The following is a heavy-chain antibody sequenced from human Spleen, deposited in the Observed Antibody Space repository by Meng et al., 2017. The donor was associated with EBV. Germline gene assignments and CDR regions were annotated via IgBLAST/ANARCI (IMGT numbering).Heavy chain of an antibody. Sequence: VQLQQWGAGLLGPSETLSLTCAVYGGSYIAFYWNWFRQSPGKGLEWIGEINHSGSTNYNPSLKSRVTMSVDTSKNQFSLKLSSLTAADTAMYYCAIGVTLVRGYWGQGTLVTVSS. J-gene: IGHJ4*02. CDR2: INHSGST. V-gene: IGHV4-34*01. CDR1: GGSYIAFY. D-gene: IGHD3-10*01. CDR3: AIGVTLVRGY.